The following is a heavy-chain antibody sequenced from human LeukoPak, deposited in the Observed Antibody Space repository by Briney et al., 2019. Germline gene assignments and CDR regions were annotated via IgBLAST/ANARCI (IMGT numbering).Heavy chain of an antibody. Sequence: PSETLSLTCSVSTVSISSTTYYWGWIRQPPGKGLEWIASVYYSDTTYYNPSLKSRVTISVDTSKNQFSLKLSSVTAADTAVYYCARFTRGYSYGYVGWFDPWGQGTLVTVS. CDR2: VYYSDTT. CDR1: TVSISSTTYY. V-gene: IGHV4-39*07. CDR3: ARFTRGYSYGYVGWFDP. J-gene: IGHJ5*02. D-gene: IGHD5-18*01.